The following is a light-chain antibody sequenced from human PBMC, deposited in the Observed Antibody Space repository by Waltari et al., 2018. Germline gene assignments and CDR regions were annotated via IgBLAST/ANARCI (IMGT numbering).Light chain of an antibody. V-gene: IGLV10-54*01. CDR3: SAWDSSLSAWV. CDR1: RNNVGNEG. J-gene: IGLJ3*02. CDR2: RNN. Sequence: QAGLTQPPSVSKGLRQTATLTCTGNRNNVGNEGAAWLQQHQGHPPKLLSYRNNNRPSGSSERGSASRSGNTASLTISGLQPEDEADYYCSAWDSSLSAWVFGGGTKLTVL.